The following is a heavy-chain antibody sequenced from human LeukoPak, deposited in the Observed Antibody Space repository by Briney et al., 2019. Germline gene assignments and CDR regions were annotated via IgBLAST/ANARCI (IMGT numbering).Heavy chain of an antibody. D-gene: IGHD3-10*01. Sequence: GRSLRLSCAASGFTFSNYGMHWVRQAPGKGLEWVAVISNGGSNKYYADSVKGRFTISRDNSENTLYLQMNSLRAEDTAVYYCARDRVGRYYGAGSYYNVIYWGQGTLVTVSS. CDR2: ISNGGSNK. J-gene: IGHJ4*02. CDR1: GFTFSNYG. CDR3: ARDRVGRYYGAGSYYNVIY. V-gene: IGHV3-30*03.